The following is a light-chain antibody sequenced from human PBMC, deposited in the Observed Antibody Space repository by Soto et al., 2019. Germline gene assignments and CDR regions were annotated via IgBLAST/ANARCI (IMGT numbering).Light chain of an antibody. CDR2: GVN. CDR3: SSYTSSTTSVV. CDR1: SSDVGGYDY. V-gene: IGLV2-8*01. Sequence: QSALTQPPSASGSPGQSVTISCTGTSSDVGGYDYVSWHQQHPGKAPKVIIYGVNKRPSGVPDRFSGSKSGNTASLTVSGLQAEDEADYYCSSYTSSTTSVVFGGGTQLTVL. J-gene: IGLJ2*01.